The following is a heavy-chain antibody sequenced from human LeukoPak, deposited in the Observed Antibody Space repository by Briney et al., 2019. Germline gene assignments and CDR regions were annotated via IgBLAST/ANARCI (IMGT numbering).Heavy chain of an antibody. CDR2: IIPIFGTA. CDR3: ARDIGYCSGGTCSPYCDY. D-gene: IGHD2-15*01. CDR1: GGTFSSYA. J-gene: IGHJ4*02. Sequence: WASVKVSCKASGGTFSSYAISWVRQAPGQGLEWMGGIIPIFGTANYAQKFQGRVTITADESTSTAYMELSSLRSEDTAVYYCARDIGYCSGGTCSPYCDYWGQGTLVTVSS. V-gene: IGHV1-69*13.